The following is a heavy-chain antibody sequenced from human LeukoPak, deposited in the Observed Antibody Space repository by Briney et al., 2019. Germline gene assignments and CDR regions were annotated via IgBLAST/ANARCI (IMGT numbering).Heavy chain of an antibody. J-gene: IGHJ4*02. CDR2: IYYSGST. CDR3: ARGDYYGSGSRYFDY. CDR1: GGSVSSYY. V-gene: IGHV4-59*02. D-gene: IGHD3-10*01. Sequence: SETLSLTCTVSGGSVSSYYWSWIRQPPGKGLEWIGYIYYSGSTNYNPSLESRVTISVDTSKNQFSLKLSSVTAADTAVYYCARGDYYGSGSRYFDYWGQGTLVTVSS.